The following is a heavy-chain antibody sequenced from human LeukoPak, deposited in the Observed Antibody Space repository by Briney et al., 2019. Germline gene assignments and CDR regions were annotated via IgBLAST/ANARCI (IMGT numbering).Heavy chain of an antibody. CDR1: GYTFTSYG. V-gene: IGHV1-18*01. J-gene: IGHJ6*03. CDR3: ARDGDSSSHSYYYMDV. D-gene: IGHD6-13*01. Sequence: ASVKVSCKASGYTFTSYGISWVRQAPGQGLEWMGWISAYNGNTNYAQKFQGRVTMTRDTSISTAYMELSRLRSDDTAVYYCARDGDSSSHSYYYMDVWGKGTTVTVSS. CDR2: ISAYNGNT.